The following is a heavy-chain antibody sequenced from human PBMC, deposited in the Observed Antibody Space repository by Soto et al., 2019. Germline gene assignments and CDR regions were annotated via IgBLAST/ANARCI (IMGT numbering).Heavy chain of an antibody. D-gene: IGHD3-3*01. Sequence: SETLSLTFAVSGGSISSSNWWSWVRQPPGKGLEWIGEIYHSGSTNYNPSLKSRVTISVDKSKNQFSLKLSSVTAADTAVYYCARYYDFWSGYSTSYYYYGMDVWGQGTTVTVSS. V-gene: IGHV4-4*02. CDR2: IYHSGST. CDR1: GGSISSSNW. CDR3: ARYYDFWSGYSTSYYYYGMDV. J-gene: IGHJ6*02.